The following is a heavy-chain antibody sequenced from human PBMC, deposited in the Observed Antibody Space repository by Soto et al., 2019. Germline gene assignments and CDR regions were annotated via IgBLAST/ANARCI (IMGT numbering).Heavy chain of an antibody. Sequence: QVQLQESGPGLVKPSGTLSLTCAVSAGSFSSTNWWTWVRQTPGKGLEWIGEIYHTGSTNYNPSLKSRVTISVDKSKNQFSLNLSSVTAADTAVYYCAREGTGWKNYFDYWGQGALVTVSS. CDR2: IYHTGST. J-gene: IGHJ4*02. CDR3: AREGTGWKNYFDY. CDR1: AGSFSSTNW. D-gene: IGHD6-19*01. V-gene: IGHV4-4*02.